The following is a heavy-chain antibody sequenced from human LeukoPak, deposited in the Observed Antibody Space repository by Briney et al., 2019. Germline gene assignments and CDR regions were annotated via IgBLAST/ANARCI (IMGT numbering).Heavy chain of an antibody. V-gene: IGHV3-23*01. D-gene: IGHD3-10*01. J-gene: IGHJ4*02. CDR1: GFTFSSYA. CDR2: ISGSGGST. CDR3: AKDMVRGVINLPTSKFDY. Sequence: GGSLRLSCAASGFTFSSYAMSWVRQAPGKGLEWVSAISGSGGSTYYADSVKGRFTISRDNSKNTLYLQMNSLRAEDTAVYYCAKDMVRGVINLPTSKFDYWGQGTLVTVSS.